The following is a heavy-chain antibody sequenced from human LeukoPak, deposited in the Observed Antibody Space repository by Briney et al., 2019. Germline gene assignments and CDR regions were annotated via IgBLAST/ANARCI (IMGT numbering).Heavy chain of an antibody. D-gene: IGHD3-10*01. J-gene: IGHJ4*02. V-gene: IGHV3-7*01. CDR3: AKDREFGDTYLDY. CDR2: IKPDGSAE. CDR1: GFTFSSNW. Sequence: GGSLRLSCATSGFTFSSNWMSWVRHAPGRGLDWVANIKPDGSAEYYAASVKGRFTVSRDNAKNSLYLQMNSLRVEDTAVYYCAKDREFGDTYLDYWGQGTLVTVPS.